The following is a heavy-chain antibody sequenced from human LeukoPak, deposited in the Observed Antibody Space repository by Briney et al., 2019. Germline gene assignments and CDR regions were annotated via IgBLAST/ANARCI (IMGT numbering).Heavy chain of an antibody. J-gene: IGHJ4*02. D-gene: IGHD2-2*01. Sequence: PGGSLRLSCAASGFTFSSYGMHWVRQAPGKGLEWVAVISYDGSNKYYADSVKGRFTISRDNSKNTLYLQMNSLRAEDTAVYYCAKDGGDCSTASCDYFDYWGQETLVTVSS. CDR1: GFTFSSYG. CDR2: ISYDGSNK. V-gene: IGHV3-30*18. CDR3: AKDGGDCSTASCDYFDY.